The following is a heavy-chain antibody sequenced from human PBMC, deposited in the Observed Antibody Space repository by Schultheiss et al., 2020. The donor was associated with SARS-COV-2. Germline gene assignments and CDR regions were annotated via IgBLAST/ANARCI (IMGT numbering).Heavy chain of an antibody. V-gene: IGHV3-21*04. J-gene: IGHJ4*02. CDR3: AKGNGGWPLDY. CDR1: GFTFSSYS. D-gene: IGHD6-19*01. Sequence: GGSLRLSCAASGFTFSSYSMNWVRQAPGKGLEWVSSISSSSSYIYYADSVKGRFTISRDNSKNTLYLQMNSLRAEDTAVYYCAKGNGGWPLDYWGQGTLVTVSS. CDR2: ISSSSSYI.